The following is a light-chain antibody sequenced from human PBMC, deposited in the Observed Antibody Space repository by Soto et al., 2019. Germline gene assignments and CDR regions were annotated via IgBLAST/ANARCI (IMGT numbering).Light chain of an antibody. CDR1: SSDVGGYDY. CDR3: SSYAGNNNVV. V-gene: IGLV2-8*01. J-gene: IGLJ2*01. CDR2: EVN. Sequence: QSVLTQPPSASGSPGQSVTISCTGTSSDVGGYDYVSWHQHHPDKAPELMIYEVNKRPSGVPDRFSGSKSGNTASLTVSRLQAEDEADYYCSSYAGNNNVVFGGGTKLTVL.